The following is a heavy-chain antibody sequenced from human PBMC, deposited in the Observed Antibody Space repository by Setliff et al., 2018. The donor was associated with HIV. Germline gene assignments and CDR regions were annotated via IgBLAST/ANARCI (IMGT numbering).Heavy chain of an antibody. V-gene: IGHV1-69*05. J-gene: IGHJ6*02. CDR1: GYTFTSYG. D-gene: IGHD6-13*01. Sequence: ASVKVSCKASGYTFTSYGISGVRQAPGQGLEWMGGIIPMFGTGFYAQKFRGRVTITTDESRSTAYMELSSLSSEDTAVFYCARVGHSSSYHYYGMDVWGQGTTVTVSS. CDR3: ARVGHSSSYHYYGMDV. CDR2: IIPMFGTG.